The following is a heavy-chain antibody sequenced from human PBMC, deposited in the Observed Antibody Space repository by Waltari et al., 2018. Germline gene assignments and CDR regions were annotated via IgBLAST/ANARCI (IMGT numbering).Heavy chain of an antibody. CDR3: ARGRNGAFDI. Sequence: QVQRVQSGAEVKTPGSSVKVSCKASGATFSSYAIGGVRQAPGQGLEWMGGIIPIFGTANYAQKFQGRITIAADESTSTAYMELSSLRSEDTAVYYCARGRNGAFDIWGQGTMVTVSS. CDR1: GATFSSYA. CDR2: IIPIFGTA. V-gene: IGHV1-69*12. D-gene: IGHD1-1*01. J-gene: IGHJ3*02.